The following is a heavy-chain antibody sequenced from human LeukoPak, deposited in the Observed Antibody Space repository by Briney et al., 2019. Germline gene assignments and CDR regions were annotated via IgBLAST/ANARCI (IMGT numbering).Heavy chain of an antibody. CDR2: INPGGGST. Sequence: GASVKVSCKASGYTFTSYYIHWVRQAPGQGLEWMGIINPGGGSTTYAQKFQGRVTMTRDMSTSTAYMELRSLRSDDTAVYYCARDRVYCSGGSCYPSYYLDSWGQGTLVTVSP. CDR3: ARDRVYCSGGSCYPSYYLDS. V-gene: IGHV1-46*01. D-gene: IGHD2-15*01. J-gene: IGHJ4*02. CDR1: GYTFTSYY.